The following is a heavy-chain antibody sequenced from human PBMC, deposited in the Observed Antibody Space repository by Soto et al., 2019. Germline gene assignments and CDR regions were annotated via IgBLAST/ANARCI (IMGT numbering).Heavy chain of an antibody. CDR3: ARDCYKYSSSYYYYYCMDV. CDR2: ISYDGSNK. D-gene: IGHD6-6*01. V-gene: IGHV3-30*03. CDR1: GFTFSSYG. Sequence: PGGSLRLSCAASGFTFSSYGMHWVRQAPGKGLEWVAVISYDGSNKYYADSVKGRFTISRDNSKNTLYLQMNSLRAEDTAVYYCARDCYKYSSSYYYYYCMDVWGQGTTVTVSS. J-gene: IGHJ6*02.